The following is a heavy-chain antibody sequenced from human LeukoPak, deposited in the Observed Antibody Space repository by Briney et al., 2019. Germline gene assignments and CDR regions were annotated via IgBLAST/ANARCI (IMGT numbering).Heavy chain of an antibody. CDR1: GGSISSGSYY. CDR2: IYTSGST. D-gene: IGHD3-10*01. CDR3: AKNYYGSGRMDV. Sequence: PSETLSLTCTVSGGSISSGSYYWSWIRQPAGKGLEWIGRIYTSGSTNYNPSLKSRVTISVDTSKNQFSLKLSSVTAADTAVYYCAKNYYGSGRMDVWGKGTTVTISS. V-gene: IGHV4-61*02. J-gene: IGHJ6*03.